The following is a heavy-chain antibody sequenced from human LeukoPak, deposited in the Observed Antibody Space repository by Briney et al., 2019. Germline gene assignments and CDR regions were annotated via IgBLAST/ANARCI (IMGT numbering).Heavy chain of an antibody. CDR1: GFTFSSYA. D-gene: IGHD6-19*01. V-gene: IGHV3-23*01. CDR3: AKAREVWSSGWRFDY. Sequence: PGGSLRLSCAASGFTFSSYAMSWVRQAPGKGLEWVSAISGSGGSTYYADSVKGRFTISRDNSKNTLYLQMNSLRAEDTAVYYCAKAREVWSSGWRFDYWGQGTLVTVSS. CDR2: ISGSGGST. J-gene: IGHJ4*02.